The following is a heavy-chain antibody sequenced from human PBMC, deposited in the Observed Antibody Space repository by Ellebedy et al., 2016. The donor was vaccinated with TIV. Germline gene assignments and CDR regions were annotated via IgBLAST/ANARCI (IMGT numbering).Heavy chain of an antibody. D-gene: IGHD7-27*01. CDR2: IIPILAIT. Sequence: AASVKVSCKAAGYTFTSYGISWVRQAPGQGLEWRGRIIPILAITNYAQNFQGRVTITADKSTSTAYMELSSLRSEDTDVYYCARAPPPRGDRSADAFDIWGQGTMVTVSS. CDR1: GYTFTSYG. CDR3: ARAPPPRGDRSADAFDI. J-gene: IGHJ3*02. V-gene: IGHV1-69*04.